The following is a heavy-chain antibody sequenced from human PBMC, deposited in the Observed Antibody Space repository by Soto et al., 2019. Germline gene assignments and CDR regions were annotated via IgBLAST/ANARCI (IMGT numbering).Heavy chain of an antibody. J-gene: IGHJ6*01. CDR2: ISSSSSYT. V-gene: IGHV3-11*06. CDR1: VFTFSDYY. Sequence: RESLLLSCAASVFTFSDYYMNWIGQAPGKGLEWVSHISSSSSYTNYADSVKGRFTISRDNAKNSLYLQMNSLRAEDTAVYYCARDFPQGIDYGMDVWGQGTTVTVSS. CDR3: ARDFPQGIDYGMDV.